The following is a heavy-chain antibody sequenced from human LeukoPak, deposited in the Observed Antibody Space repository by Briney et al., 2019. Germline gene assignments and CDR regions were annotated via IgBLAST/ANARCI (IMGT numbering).Heavy chain of an antibody. CDR3: VTDDYGGNSGLQH. V-gene: IGHV3-30*02. CDR1: AFTFSNCG. D-gene: IGHD4-23*01. CDR2: IRYDGSNQ. J-gene: IGHJ1*01. Sequence: PGGSLRLSCAASAFTFSNCGMHWVRQAPGKGLEWVAFIRYDGSNQYYADFVKGRFTISRDNPKNTLFLQMNSLRVEDTAIYYCVTDDYGGNSGLQHWGQGTLVTVSS.